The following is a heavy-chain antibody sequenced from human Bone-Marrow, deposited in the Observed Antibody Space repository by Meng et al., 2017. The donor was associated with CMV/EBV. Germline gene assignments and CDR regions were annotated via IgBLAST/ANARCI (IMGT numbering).Heavy chain of an antibody. D-gene: IGHD2-2*02. CDR1: GFTFSSYS. V-gene: IGHV3-49*04. Sequence: GESLKISCAASGFTFSSYSMNRVRQAPGKGLEWVGFIRSKAYGGTTEYAASVKGRFTISRDDSKSIAYLQMNSLKTEDTAVYYCTRVQYCSSTSCYTDAFDIWGQGTMVTVSS. J-gene: IGHJ3*02. CDR2: IRSKAYGGTT. CDR3: TRVQYCSSTSCYTDAFDI.